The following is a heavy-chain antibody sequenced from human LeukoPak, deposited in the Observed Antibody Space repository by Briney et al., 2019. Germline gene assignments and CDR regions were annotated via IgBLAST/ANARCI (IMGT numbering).Heavy chain of an antibody. CDR1: GFTFSSYA. J-gene: IGHJ5*02. CDR3: AKLAASETGEGS. V-gene: IGHV3-23*01. D-gene: IGHD6-13*01. Sequence: PGGSLRLSCAASGFTFSSYAMAWVRQAPGKGLEWVSIISGSGGSTYYADSVKGRFTISRDNSKSTLYLQMNSLGAEDTAIYYCAKLAASETGEGSWGQGTLVTVSS. CDR2: ISGSGGST.